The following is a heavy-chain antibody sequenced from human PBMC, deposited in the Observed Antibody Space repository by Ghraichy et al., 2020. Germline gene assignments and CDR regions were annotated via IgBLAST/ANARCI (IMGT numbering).Heavy chain of an antibody. Sequence: GGSLRLSCAASGFTFSSYAMSWVRQAPGKGLEWVSTISGSGGSTYYADSVKGRFTISRDNSKNTLYLQMNSLRAEATAVYYCAKARTYYDILTGYTHDYWGQGTLVTVSS. J-gene: IGHJ4*02. D-gene: IGHD3-9*01. CDR3: AKARTYYDILTGYTHDY. CDR2: ISGSGGST. V-gene: IGHV3-23*01. CDR1: GFTFSSYA.